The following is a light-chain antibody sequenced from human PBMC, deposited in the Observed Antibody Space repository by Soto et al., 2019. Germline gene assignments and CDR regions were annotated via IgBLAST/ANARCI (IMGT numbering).Light chain of an antibody. CDR2: EVS. CDR1: SRDVGGYNY. CDR3: SSYAASNNLGV. J-gene: IGLJ2*01. V-gene: IGLV2-8*01. Sequence: QSALTQPPSASGSPGQSVTISCIGTSRDVGGYNYVSWYQQHPGKAPKLMIYEVSKLPSGVPDRFSGSKSGNTASLTVSGLQAEDEADYYCSSYAASNNLGVFGGWTKLTVL.